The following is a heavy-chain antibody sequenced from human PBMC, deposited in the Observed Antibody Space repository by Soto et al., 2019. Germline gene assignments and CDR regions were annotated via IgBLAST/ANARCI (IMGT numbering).Heavy chain of an antibody. CDR3: AKDPMEQQLVKNYFDY. CDR1: GFTFSSYG. D-gene: IGHD6-13*01. V-gene: IGHV3-30*18. Sequence: QVQLVESGGGVVQPGRSLRLSCAASGFTFSSYGMHWVRQAPGKGLEWVAVISYDGSNKYYADSVKGRFTISRDNSKNTLYLQMNSLRAEDTDVYYCAKDPMEQQLVKNYFDYWGQGTLVTVSS. J-gene: IGHJ4*02. CDR2: ISYDGSNK.